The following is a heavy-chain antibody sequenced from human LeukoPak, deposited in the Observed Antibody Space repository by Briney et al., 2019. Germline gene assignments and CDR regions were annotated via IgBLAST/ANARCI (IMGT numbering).Heavy chain of an antibody. V-gene: IGHV3-23*01. CDR2: ISGSGGST. J-gene: IGHJ4*01. D-gene: IGHD2-15*01. Sequence: PGGSLRLSCAASGFTFSSYAMSWVRQAPGKGLEWVSAISGSGGSTYYADSMKGRFTISRDNSKNTLYLQMNSLRAEDTAVYYCAKGSLSSYWPYYFDYWGHGTLVTVSS. CDR3: AKGSLSSYWPYYFDY. CDR1: GFTFSSYA.